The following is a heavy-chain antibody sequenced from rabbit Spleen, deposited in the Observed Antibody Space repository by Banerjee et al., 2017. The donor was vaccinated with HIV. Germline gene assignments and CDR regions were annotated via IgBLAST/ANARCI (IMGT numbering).Heavy chain of an antibody. CDR2: IDTGSSGFA. V-gene: IGHV1S40*01. CDR3: ARDSGTSFSSYGMDL. J-gene: IGHJ6*01. CDR1: GVSFSSNYY. Sequence: QSLEESGGDLVKPGASLTLTCTASGVSFSSNYYMCWVRQAPGKGLEWIACIDTGSSGFAYFASWAKGRFTISESSSTTVTLQVTSLTAADTATYFCARDSGTSFSSYGMDLWGPGTLVTVS. D-gene: IGHD8-1*01.